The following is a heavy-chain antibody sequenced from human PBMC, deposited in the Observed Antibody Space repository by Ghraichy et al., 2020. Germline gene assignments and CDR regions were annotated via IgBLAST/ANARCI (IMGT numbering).Heavy chain of an antibody. V-gene: IGHV3-15*01. CDR2: IKSKTDGGTT. Sequence: GGSLRLSCAASXFXFSNAWMXWVRQAPGKGLEWXGRIKSKTDGGTTDYAAPVKGRFTISRDDSKNTLYLQMNSLKTEDTAVYYCTTYYYDSSGYYYVLQFSDYWGQGTLVTVSS. CDR3: TTYYYDSSGYYYVLQFSDY. D-gene: IGHD3-22*01. J-gene: IGHJ4*02. CDR1: XFXFSNAW.